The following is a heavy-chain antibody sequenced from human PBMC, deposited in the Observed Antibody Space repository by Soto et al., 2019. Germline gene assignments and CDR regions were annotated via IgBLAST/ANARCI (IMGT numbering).Heavy chain of an antibody. D-gene: IGHD4-17*01. CDR3: AINGDYGGIYYYYYYYMDV. CDR1: GYTFTSYD. V-gene: IGHV1-8*01. Sequence: QVQLVQSGAEVKKPGASVKVSCKASGYTFTSYDINWVRQATGQGLEWMGWMNPNSGNTGYAQKFQGRVTMTRNTSISTAYMELSSLRSEDTAVYYCAINGDYGGIYYYYYYYMDVWGKGTTVTGSS. J-gene: IGHJ6*03. CDR2: MNPNSGNT.